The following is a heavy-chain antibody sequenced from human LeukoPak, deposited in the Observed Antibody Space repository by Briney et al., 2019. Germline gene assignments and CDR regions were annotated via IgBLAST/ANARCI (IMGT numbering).Heavy chain of an antibody. J-gene: IGHJ4*02. CDR3: AKAPVTTCSGAYCYPFDY. D-gene: IGHD2-15*01. Sequence: GGSLRLSCAASGFTLSSYAMSWVRQGPGKGLEWVSAISVSGNTYHADSVKGRFTISKDSSKNTLYLQMNSLRAEDAAVYYCAKAPVTTCSGAYCYPFDYWGQGTLVTVSS. CDR1: GFTLSSYA. V-gene: IGHV3-23*01. CDR2: ISVSGNT.